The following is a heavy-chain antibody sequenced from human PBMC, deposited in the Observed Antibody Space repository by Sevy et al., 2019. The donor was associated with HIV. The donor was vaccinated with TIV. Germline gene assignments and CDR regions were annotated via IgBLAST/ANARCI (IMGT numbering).Heavy chain of an antibody. D-gene: IGHD2-8*01. V-gene: IGHV3-48*03. CDR2: ISGSGSSI. CDR1: GFTFSSYD. J-gene: IGHJ5*02. CDR3: TRNGGAFDNGFDP. Sequence: GGSLRLSCTASGFTFSSYDMNWVRQAPGKGLEWVSKISGSGSSIYYADSVKGRFTISRDNAKNSLNLQMNSLRAEDMAVYYCTRNGGAFDNGFDPWGQGTLVTVSS.